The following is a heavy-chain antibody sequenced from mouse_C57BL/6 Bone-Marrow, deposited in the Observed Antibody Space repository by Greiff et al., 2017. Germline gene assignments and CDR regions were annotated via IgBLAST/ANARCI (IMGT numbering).Heavy chain of an antibody. Sequence: EVQLQQSGPELVKPGASVKISCKASGYTFTDYYMNWVKQSHGKSLEWIGDINPNNGGTSYNQKFKGKATLTVDKSSSTAYMELRSLTSEDSAGYYCAKGETTVVAQYYYAMDYWGQGTSVTVSS. CDR1: GYTFTDYY. D-gene: IGHD1-1*01. CDR3: AKGETTVVAQYYYAMDY. V-gene: IGHV1-26*01. J-gene: IGHJ4*01. CDR2: INPNNGGT.